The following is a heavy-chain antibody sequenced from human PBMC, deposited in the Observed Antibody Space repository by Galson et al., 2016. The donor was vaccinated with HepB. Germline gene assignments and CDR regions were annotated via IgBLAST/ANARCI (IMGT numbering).Heavy chain of an antibody. D-gene: IGHD6-19*01. CDR3: AKVGRSGWFTK. CDR1: DDSFSGHY. J-gene: IGHJ4*02. V-gene: IGHV4-34*01. Sequence: SETLSLTCAVFDDSFSGHYWSWIRQPPGKGLEWIGEINHSGEINHSGRTNYSPSFKSRVTMSIDTSKKQFSLRLSSVTAADTAVYSWAKVGRSGWFTKWGQGTLVTVSS. CDR2: INHSGRT.